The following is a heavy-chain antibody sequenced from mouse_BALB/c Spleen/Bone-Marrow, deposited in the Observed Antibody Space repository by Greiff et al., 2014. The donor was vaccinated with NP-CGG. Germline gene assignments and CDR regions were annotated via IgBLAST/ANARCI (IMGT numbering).Heavy chain of an antibody. CDR2: IYPGDGDT. J-gene: IGHJ4*01. CDR3: ASPYGNYDAMDY. Sequence: QVHVKQSGAELARPGASVKLSCKASGYTLTSYWMQWVKQRPGRGLQWIGAIYPGDGDTRYTQKFRGKATLTADKSSNTAYMQLSSLTSEDSAVYFCASPYGNYDAMDYWGQGTSVTVSS. V-gene: IGHV1-87*01. D-gene: IGHD2-1*01. CDR1: GYTLTSYW.